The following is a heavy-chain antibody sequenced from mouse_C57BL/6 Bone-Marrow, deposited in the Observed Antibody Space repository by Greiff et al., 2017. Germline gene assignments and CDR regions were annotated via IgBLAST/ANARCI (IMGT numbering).Heavy chain of an antibody. D-gene: IGHD4-1*01. CDR1: GFTFSDFY. CDR2: SRNKANDYTT. J-gene: IGHJ4*01. CDR3: ARDASWDGDYAMDY. V-gene: IGHV7-1*01. Sequence: EVQVVESGGGLVQSGRSLRLSCATSGFTFSDFYMEWVRQAPGKGLEWIAASRNKANDYTTEYSASVKGRFIVSRDTSQSILYLQMNALRAEDTAIYYCARDASWDGDYAMDYWGQGTSVTVSS.